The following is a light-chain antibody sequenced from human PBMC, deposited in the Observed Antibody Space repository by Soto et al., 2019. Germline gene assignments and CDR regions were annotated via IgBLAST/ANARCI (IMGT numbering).Light chain of an antibody. V-gene: IGKV3-11*01. J-gene: IGKJ3*01. Sequence: EIVMTQSPATLSVSPGERATLSCRASQNINSDLAWYQQKPGQAPRLLIYGASTRATAFPARFSGSGSGTDFTLTISSLEPEDFAVYYCQQRSSWPPTFGPGTKVDIK. CDR1: QNINSD. CDR2: GAS. CDR3: QQRSSWPPT.